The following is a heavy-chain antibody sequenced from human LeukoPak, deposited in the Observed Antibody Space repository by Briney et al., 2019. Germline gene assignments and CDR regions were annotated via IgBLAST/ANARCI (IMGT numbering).Heavy chain of an antibody. Sequence: GGSLRLSCEASGFTFEDYTMPWVRQRPGKGLEWVSFISWDGDHKYYADSMKGRFAISRDNSKDSLYLQMNSLRTDDTAFYFCAKDTGDDYGDPGAFDIWGQGTMVTVSS. CDR3: AKDTGDDYGDPGAFDI. J-gene: IGHJ3*02. V-gene: IGHV3-43*01. CDR1: GFTFEDYT. CDR2: ISWDGDHK. D-gene: IGHD4-17*01.